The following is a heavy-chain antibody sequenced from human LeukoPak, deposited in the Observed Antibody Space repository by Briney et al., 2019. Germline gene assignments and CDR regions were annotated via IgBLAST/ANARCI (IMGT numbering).Heavy chain of an antibody. CDR1: AYSVSRDYY. Sequence: SETLSLTCTVSAYSVSRDYYWGWIRQSPGKGLEWIGSVRNSGAAYYSPSLKSRVTMPTDSSKNQVSLRLSSVTAADTAIYYCARLIPRGMNLDAFDFWGQGTMVTVSS. V-gene: IGHV4-38-2*02. CDR2: VRNSGAA. J-gene: IGHJ3*01. D-gene: IGHD1-14*01. CDR3: ARLIPRGMNLDAFDF.